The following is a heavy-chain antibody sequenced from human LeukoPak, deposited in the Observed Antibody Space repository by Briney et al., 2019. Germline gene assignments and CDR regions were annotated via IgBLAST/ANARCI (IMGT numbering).Heavy chain of an antibody. Sequence: PGGSLRLSCAASGFTFSNYWMSWVRQAPGKGLEWVANIKQDGSENYYVDSVKGRFTISRDNAKNSLYLQMNSLRAEDTAVYYCAREEYGDHLWWGQGTLVTVSS. J-gene: IGHJ4*02. D-gene: IGHD4-17*01. CDR3: AREEYGDHLW. V-gene: IGHV3-7*01. CDR2: IKQDGSEN. CDR1: GFTFSNYW.